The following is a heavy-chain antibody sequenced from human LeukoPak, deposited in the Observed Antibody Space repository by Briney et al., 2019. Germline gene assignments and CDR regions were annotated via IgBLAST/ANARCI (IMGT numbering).Heavy chain of an antibody. CDR3: ARQYDYVWKGNWFDP. Sequence: SETLSLTCTVSGGSISSYYWSWIRQPPGKGLEWIGYIYTSGSTNYNPSLKSRVTISVDTSKNQFSLKLSSVTAADTAVYYCARQYDYVWKGNWFDPWGQGTLVTVSS. CDR2: IYTSGST. V-gene: IGHV4-4*09. D-gene: IGHD3-16*01. CDR1: GGSISSYY. J-gene: IGHJ5*02.